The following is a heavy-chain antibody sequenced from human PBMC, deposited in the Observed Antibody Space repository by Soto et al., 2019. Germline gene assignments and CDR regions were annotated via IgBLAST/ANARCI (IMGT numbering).Heavy chain of an antibody. CDR2: IFWDDDK. CDR1: GFSLSTRGVN. Sequence: QITLKESGPTLVKPTQTLTLTCTFSGFSLSTRGVNVGWIRQPPGKALEWLALIFWDDDKRYSPFLKSRITITKDTSKNQVVLTMTNMDPLETGAYYCARPGNLAVAGYYFDYWGQGTLVTVSS. J-gene: IGHJ4*02. V-gene: IGHV2-5*02. CDR3: ARPGNLAVAGYYFDY. D-gene: IGHD6-19*01.